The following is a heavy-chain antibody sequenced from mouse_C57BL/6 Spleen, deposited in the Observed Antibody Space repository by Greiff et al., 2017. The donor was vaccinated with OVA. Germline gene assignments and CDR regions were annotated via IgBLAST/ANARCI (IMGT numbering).Heavy chain of an antibody. V-gene: IGHV1-26*01. CDR3: ARSEDYDWFAY. CDR2: INPNNGGT. CDR1: GYTFTDYY. D-gene: IGHD2-4*01. Sequence: EVQLQQSGPELVKPGASVKISCKASGYTFTDYYMNWVKQSHGKSLEWIGDINPNNGGTSYHQKFKGKATLTVDKSSSPAYMALRSLTSEDSAVYYCARSEDYDWFAYWGQGTLVTVSA. J-gene: IGHJ3*01.